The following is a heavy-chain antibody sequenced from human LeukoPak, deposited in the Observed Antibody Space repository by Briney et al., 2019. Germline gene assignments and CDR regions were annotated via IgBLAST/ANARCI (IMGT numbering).Heavy chain of an antibody. CDR2: IKEEGSDK. CDR1: GFTVNNYW. CDR3: TREGAYDSGTYGAGDY. Sequence: GGSLRLSCAASGFTVNNYWMSWVRQAPGKGLKWVASIKEEGSDKYYVDSVKGRFIISRDNAKSTLYLQMNSLRADDTGVYYCTREGAYDSGTYGAGDYWGQGTLVTVSS. J-gene: IGHJ4*02. V-gene: IGHV3-7*02. D-gene: IGHD3-10*01.